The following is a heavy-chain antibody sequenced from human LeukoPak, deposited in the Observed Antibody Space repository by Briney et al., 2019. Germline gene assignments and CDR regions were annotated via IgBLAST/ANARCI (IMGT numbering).Heavy chain of an antibody. CDR2: ISWDGGST. V-gene: IGHV3-43*01. J-gene: IGHJ4*02. CDR1: GFTFDDYT. CDR3: ARGFDSRFFDY. Sequence: PGGSLRLSCAASGFTFDDYTMHWVRQAPGKGLEWVSLISWDGGSTYYADSVKGRFTISRDNAKNSLYLQMNGLRVEDTAVYYCARGFDSRFFDYWGQGTLVTVSS. D-gene: IGHD3-22*01.